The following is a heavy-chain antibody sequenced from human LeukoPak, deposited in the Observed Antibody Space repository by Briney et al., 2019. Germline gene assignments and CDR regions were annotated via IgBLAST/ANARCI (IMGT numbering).Heavy chain of an antibody. D-gene: IGHD3-9*01. V-gene: IGHV1-2*02. CDR1: GYTFTGYY. Sequence: ASVKVSCKASGYTFTGYYMHWVRQAPGQGLGWMGWINPNSGGTNYAQKFQGRVTMTRDTSISTAYMELSRLRSDDTAVYYCAREITISGTCHYWGQGTLVTVSS. CDR2: INPNSGGT. J-gene: IGHJ4*02. CDR3: AREITISGTCHY.